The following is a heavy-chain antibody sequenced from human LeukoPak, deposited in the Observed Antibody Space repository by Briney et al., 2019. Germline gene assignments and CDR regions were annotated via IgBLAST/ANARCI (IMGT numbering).Heavy chain of an antibody. D-gene: IGHD5-12*01. Sequence: PSETPSLTCAVYGGSFSGYYWSWIRQPPGKGLEWIGEINHSGSTNYNPSLKSRVTISVDTSKNQFSLKLSSVTAADTAVYYCAREKGGSGYDLATYYYYYMDVWGKGTTVTVSS. CDR1: GGSFSGYY. CDR3: AREKGGSGYDLATYYYYYMDV. CDR2: INHSGST. J-gene: IGHJ6*03. V-gene: IGHV4-34*01.